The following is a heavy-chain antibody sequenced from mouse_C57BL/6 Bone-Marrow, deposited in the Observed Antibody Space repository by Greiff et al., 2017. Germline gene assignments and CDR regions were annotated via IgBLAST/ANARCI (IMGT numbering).Heavy chain of an antibody. J-gene: IGHJ3*01. CDR3: ARGDWGGFAY. D-gene: IGHD4-1*01. V-gene: IGHV5-17*01. CDR2: ISSGSSTI. Sequence: EVMLVESGGGLVKPGGSLKLSCAASGFTFSDYGMHWVRQAPEKGLEWVAYISSGSSTIYYADTVKGRFTISRDNAKNTLFLQMTSLRSEDTAMYYCARGDWGGFAYWGQGTLVTVSA. CDR1: GFTFSDYG.